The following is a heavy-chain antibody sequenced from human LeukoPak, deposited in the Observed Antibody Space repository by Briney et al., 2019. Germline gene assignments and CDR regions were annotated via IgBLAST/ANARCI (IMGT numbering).Heavy chain of an antibody. CDR1: GDSISSYY. Sequence: SETLSLTCTVSGDSISSYYLSWIRQPAGKGLEWIGRISTSGSTNYNPSLKSRVTMSVDTSKSQFSLKLSSVTAADTAVYYCARDGGYSSHDYWGQGTLVTVSS. CDR3: ARDGGYSSHDY. CDR2: ISTSGST. D-gene: IGHD6-19*01. V-gene: IGHV4-4*07. J-gene: IGHJ4*02.